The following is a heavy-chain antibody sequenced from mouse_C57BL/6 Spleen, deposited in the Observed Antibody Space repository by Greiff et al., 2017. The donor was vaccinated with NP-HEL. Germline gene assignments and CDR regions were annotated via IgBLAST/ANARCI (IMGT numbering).Heavy chain of an antibody. J-gene: IGHJ4*01. V-gene: IGHV1-39*01. CDR3: ASGPYYYGSSYVDYAMDD. CDR1: GYSFTDYN. D-gene: IGHD1-1*01. Sequence: VQLQQSGPELVKPGASVKISCKASGYSFTDYNMNWVKQSHGKSLEWIGVINPNYGTTSYNQKFKGKATLTVDQSSSTAYMQLNSLTSEDSAVYSCASGPYYYGSSYVDYAMDDWGQGTSVTVSS. CDR2: INPNYGTT.